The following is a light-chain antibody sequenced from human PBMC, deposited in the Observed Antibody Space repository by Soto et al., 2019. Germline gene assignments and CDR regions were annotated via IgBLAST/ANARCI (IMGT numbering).Light chain of an antibody. CDR2: GAS. Sequence: PGERVTLSCRASQSVSSSYLTWYQQKPGQAPRLLIYGASSRATGIPDRFSGSGSGTDFTLTISRLEPEDFAVYYCQQYGSSSWTFGQGTKVDI. J-gene: IGKJ1*01. CDR1: QSVSSSY. V-gene: IGKV3-20*01. CDR3: QQYGSSSWT.